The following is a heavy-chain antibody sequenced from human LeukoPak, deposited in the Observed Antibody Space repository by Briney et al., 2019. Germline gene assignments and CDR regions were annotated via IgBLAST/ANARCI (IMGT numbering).Heavy chain of an antibody. J-gene: IGHJ4*02. D-gene: IGHD1-7*01. CDR2: INYSGST. Sequence: SETLSLTCTVSGGSIRTYYWSWIRQPPGKGLEWIGYINYSGSTKYNPSLKSRVTISVDTSKNQFSLKLYSVTAADTAVYYCARGKWELTILDHWGQGTLVTVSS. CDR1: GGSIRTYY. CDR3: ARGKWELTILDH. V-gene: IGHV4-59*08.